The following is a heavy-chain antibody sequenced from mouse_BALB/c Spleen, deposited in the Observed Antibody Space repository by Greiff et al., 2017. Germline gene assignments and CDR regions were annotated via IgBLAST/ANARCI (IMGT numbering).Heavy chain of an antibody. CDR2: ISDGGSYT. V-gene: IGHV5-4*02. CDR1: GFTFSDYY. CDR3: ARDSTVVAFYAMDY. J-gene: IGHJ4*01. D-gene: IGHD1-1*01. Sequence: DVQLVESGGGLVKPGGSLKLSCAASGFTFSDYYMYWVRQTPEKRLEWVATISDGGSYTYYPDSVKGRFTISRDNAKNNLYLQMSSLKSEDTAMYYCARDSTVVAFYAMDYWGQGTSVTVSS.